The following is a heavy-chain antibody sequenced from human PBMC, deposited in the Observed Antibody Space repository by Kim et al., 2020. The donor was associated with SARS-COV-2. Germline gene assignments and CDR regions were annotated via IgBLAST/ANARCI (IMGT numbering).Heavy chain of an antibody. V-gene: IGHV4-39*01. Sequence: SETLSLTCTVSGGSISSSSYYWGWIRQPPGKGLEWIGSIYYSGSTYYNPSLKSRVTISVDTSKNQFSLKLSSVTAADTAVYYCARQFPDYSSSWYYYYYGMDVSGQGPTVTVSS. J-gene: IGHJ6*02. CDR1: GGSISSSSYY. D-gene: IGHD6-13*01. CDR2: IYYSGST. CDR3: ARQFPDYSSSWYYYYYGMDV.